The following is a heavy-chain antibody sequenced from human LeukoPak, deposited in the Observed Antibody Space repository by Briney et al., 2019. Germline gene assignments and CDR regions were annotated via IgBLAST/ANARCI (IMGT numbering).Heavy chain of an antibody. V-gene: IGHV4-59*08. Sequence: SETLSLTCTVSGGSISSYYWSWIRQPPGKGLEWIGYIYYSGSTNYNPSLKSRVTISVDTSKNQFSLKLSSVTAADTAVYYCARQSHYHLTLDYWGQGTLVTVSS. J-gene: IGHJ4*02. D-gene: IGHD2-2*01. CDR1: GGSISSYY. CDR3: ARQSHYHLTLDY. CDR2: IYYSGST.